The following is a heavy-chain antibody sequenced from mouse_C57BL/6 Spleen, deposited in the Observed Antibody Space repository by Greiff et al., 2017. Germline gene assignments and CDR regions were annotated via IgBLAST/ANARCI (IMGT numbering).Heavy chain of an antibody. V-gene: IGHV7-3*01. D-gene: IGHD2-1*01. CDR2: IRNKANGYTT. Sequence: EVKLVESGGGLVQPGGSLSLSCAASGFTFTDYYMSWVRQPPGKALEWLGFIRNKANGYTTEYSASVKGRLTISRDNSQSILYLQKNALRSVDSDTYYCARSYGNYVEYYFDSWSQGTTLTVSA. CDR3: ARSYGNYVEYYFDS. CDR1: GFTFTDYY. J-gene: IGHJ2*01.